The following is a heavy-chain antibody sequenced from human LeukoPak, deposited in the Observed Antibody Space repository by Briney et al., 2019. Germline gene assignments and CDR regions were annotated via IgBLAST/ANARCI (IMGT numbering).Heavy chain of an antibody. Sequence: SETLSLTCTVSGGSISSYYWSWIRQPAGKGLEWIGRIYTSGSTNYNPSLKSRVTMSVDTSKNQFSLKLSSVTAADTAVYYCARMTGSAWELLIDSWGPGTLVTVSS. CDR2: IYTSGST. CDR1: GGSISSYY. D-gene: IGHD1-26*01. V-gene: IGHV4-4*07. J-gene: IGHJ4*02. CDR3: ARMTGSAWELLIDS.